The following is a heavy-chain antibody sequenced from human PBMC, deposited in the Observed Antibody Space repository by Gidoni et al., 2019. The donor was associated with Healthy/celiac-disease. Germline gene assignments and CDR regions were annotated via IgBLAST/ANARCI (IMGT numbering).Heavy chain of an antibody. V-gene: IGHV3-23*01. CDR1: GVTVSSYA. J-gene: IGHJ3*02. CDR2: MSGSGGST. D-gene: IGHD3-22*01. Sequence: EVQLLGAGGGLVQPGGSLRLSCEAAGVTVSSYAMRWVRQAPGKGLEWVSAMSGSGGSTYYADSVKGRLTISRDNSKNTLYLQMNSLRAAVTAVYYCAKDQRITRIVVAHPYDIWGQGTMVTVSS. CDR3: AKDQRITRIVVAHPYDI.